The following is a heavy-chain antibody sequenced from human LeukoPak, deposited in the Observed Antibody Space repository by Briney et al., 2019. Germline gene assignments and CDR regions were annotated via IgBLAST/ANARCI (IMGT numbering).Heavy chain of an antibody. V-gene: IGHV3-23*01. Sequence: PWGSLRLSCAASGFTFSSYAMSWVRQAPGKGLEWVSAISGSGGSTYYADSVKGRFTISRDNSKNTLYMQMNSLRAEDTAVYYCAKDISGYDIHDAFDIWGQGTMVTVSS. J-gene: IGHJ3*02. CDR1: GFTFSSYA. CDR2: ISGSGGST. D-gene: IGHD5-12*01. CDR3: AKDISGYDIHDAFDI.